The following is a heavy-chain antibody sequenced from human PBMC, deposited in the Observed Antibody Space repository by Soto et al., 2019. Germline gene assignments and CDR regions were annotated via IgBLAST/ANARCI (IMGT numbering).Heavy chain of an antibody. CDR1: GFTFTSYW. CDR3: SRLSRGAPGGSQ. D-gene: IGHD2-15*01. J-gene: IGHJ4*02. Sequence: EVQLGESGGVLVQPGGSLRLSCVASGFTFTSYWMTWARQAPGKGLEWLAKINQDGSEKNYVASVWGRFTISRDNAKNSLFLQMDSLRTEDTAVYFCSRLSRGAPGGSQWGQGTRVTVSS. CDR2: INQDGSEK. V-gene: IGHV3-7*03.